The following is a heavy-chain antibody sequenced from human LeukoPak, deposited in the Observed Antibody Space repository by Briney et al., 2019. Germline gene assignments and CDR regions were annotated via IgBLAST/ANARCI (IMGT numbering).Heavy chain of an antibody. CDR3: ARELCYYDSSGYCPPYFDY. CDR1: GGTFSSYA. D-gene: IGHD3-22*01. Sequence: SVKVSCKASGGTFSSYAISWVRQAPGQGLEWMGGIIPIFGTANYAQKFQGRVTITADESTSTAYMELSSLRSEDTAVCYCARELCYYDSSGYCPPYFDYWGQGTLVTVSS. V-gene: IGHV1-69*13. J-gene: IGHJ4*02. CDR2: IIPIFGTA.